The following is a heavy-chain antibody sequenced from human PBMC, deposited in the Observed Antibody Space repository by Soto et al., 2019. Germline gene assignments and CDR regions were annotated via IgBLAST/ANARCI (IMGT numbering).Heavy chain of an antibody. CDR1: GFTFSSYA. V-gene: IGHV3-30-3*01. CDR2: ISYDGSNK. CDR3: ARDGFSRNDEPDYYYYYGMDV. J-gene: IGHJ6*02. Sequence: PGGALRLSCAASGFTFSSYAMHWVRQAPGKGLEWVAVISYDGSNKYYADSVKGRFTISRDNSKNTLYLQMNSLRAEDTAVYYCARDGFSRNDEPDYYYYYGMDVWGQGTTVTVSS. D-gene: IGHD1-1*01.